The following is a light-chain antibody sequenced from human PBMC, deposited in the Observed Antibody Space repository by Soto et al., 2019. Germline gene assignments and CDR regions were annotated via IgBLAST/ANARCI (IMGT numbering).Light chain of an antibody. CDR2: GAS. CDR1: QSVSSD. Sequence: EIVMTQSPATLSVSPGERATLSCRASQSVSSDLAWYQHKPGQAPRLLIYGASSRATGIPDRFSGSGSGTDFTLTISRLEPEDFAVYYCRQYGSSPETFGPGTKVDIK. CDR3: RQYGSSPET. J-gene: IGKJ3*01. V-gene: IGKV3-20*01.